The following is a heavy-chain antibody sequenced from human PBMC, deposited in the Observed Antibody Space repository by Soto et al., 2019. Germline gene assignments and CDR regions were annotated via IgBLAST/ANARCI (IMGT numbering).Heavy chain of an antibody. CDR1: GYSFTSYG. Sequence: GASVKVSCKTSGYSFTSYGITWVRQAPGQGLEWMGWISAYRGETNYAQKFQGRVTLTTDTSTTTAYMELRSLRSEDTAVYYCASGAARWGDFWSGPHGNYYYYGMDVWGQGTTVTVSS. J-gene: IGHJ6*02. V-gene: IGHV1-18*01. D-gene: IGHD3-3*01. CDR3: ASGAARWGDFWSGPHGNYYYYGMDV. CDR2: ISAYRGET.